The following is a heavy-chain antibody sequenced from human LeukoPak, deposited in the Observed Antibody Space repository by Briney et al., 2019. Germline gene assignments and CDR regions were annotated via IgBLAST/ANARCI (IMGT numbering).Heavy chain of an antibody. V-gene: IGHV4-30-4*08. CDR3: ARANAILTAYDWFDP. Sequence: PSETLSLTCTVSGGSISRGDYYWTWIRQAPGKGLEWIGYIYYSGNTYCNPSLKSRVIISADTSKNQFSLKLNSVTAADTAVYYCARANAILTAYDWFDPWGQGTLVTVSS. CDR2: IYYSGNT. D-gene: IGHD3-9*01. J-gene: IGHJ5*02. CDR1: GGSISRGDYY.